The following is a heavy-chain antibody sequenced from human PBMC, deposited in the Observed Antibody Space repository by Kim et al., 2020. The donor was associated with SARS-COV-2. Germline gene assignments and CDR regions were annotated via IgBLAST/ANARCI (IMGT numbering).Heavy chain of an antibody. Sequence: SETLSLTCAVYGGSFSGYYWSWIRQPPGKGLEWIGEINHSGSTNYNPSLKSRVTISVDTSKNQFSLKLSSVTAADTAVYYCARGEQLGPPAAVYYYYGM. CDR1: GGSFSGYY. CDR3: ARGEQLGPPAAVYYYYGM. D-gene: IGHD6-6*01. V-gene: IGHV4-34*01. CDR2: INHSGST. J-gene: IGHJ6*01.